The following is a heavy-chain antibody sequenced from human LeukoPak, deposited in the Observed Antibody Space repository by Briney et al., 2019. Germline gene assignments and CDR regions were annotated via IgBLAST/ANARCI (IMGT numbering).Heavy chain of an antibody. CDR3: AKPDAPSYDLGSYYWFDP. CDR2: INPNSGGT. D-gene: IGHD3-10*01. J-gene: IGHJ5*02. V-gene: IGHV1-2*02. CDR1: GYTFSGYY. Sequence: GASVKVSCKASGYTFSGYYMHWVRQAPGQGLEWMGWINPNSGGTNYAQKFQGRVTMTRDTSISTAYMELSRLRSDDTAVYYCAKPDAPSYDLGSYYWFDPWGQGTRVTVSS.